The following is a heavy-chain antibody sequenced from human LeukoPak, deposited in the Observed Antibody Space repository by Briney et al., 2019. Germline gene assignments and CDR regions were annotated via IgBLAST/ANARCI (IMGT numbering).Heavy chain of an antibody. CDR3: ASSNYGSGSYYNWFDP. D-gene: IGHD3-10*01. J-gene: IGHJ5*02. V-gene: IGHV4-34*01. CDR1: GGSFSDYY. Sequence: PSETLSLTCAVYGGSFSDYYWSWIRQPPGKGLEWIGEIHHSGTTNYNPSLKSRVTISVDKSKNQFSLKLSSVTAADTAVYYCASSNYGSGSYYNWFDPWGQGTLVTVSS. CDR2: IHHSGTT.